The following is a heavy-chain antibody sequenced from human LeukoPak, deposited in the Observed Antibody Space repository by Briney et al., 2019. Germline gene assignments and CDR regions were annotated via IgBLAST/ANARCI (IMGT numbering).Heavy chain of an antibody. J-gene: IGHJ5*02. CDR3: ARRSERRIAAAARENWFEP. V-gene: IGHV4-34*01. CDR1: GGSFSGYY. Sequence: SETLSLTCAVYGGSFSGYYWSWIRQPPGKGLEWIGEINHSGSTNYNPSLKSRVTISVDTSKNQFSLKLSSVTAADTAVYYCARRSERRIAAAARENWFEPWGQGTLVIVFS. CDR2: INHSGST. D-gene: IGHD6-13*01.